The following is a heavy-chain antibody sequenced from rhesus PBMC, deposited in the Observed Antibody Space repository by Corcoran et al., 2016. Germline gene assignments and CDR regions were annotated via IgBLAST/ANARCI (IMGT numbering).Heavy chain of an antibody. CDR2: IYGSGSST. D-gene: IGHD3-16*01. J-gene: IGHJ3*01. Sequence: QLQLQESGPGLVKPSETLSVTCAVSGGSISSSYWSWIRQAPGKGLEWIGYIYGSGSSTNYNPSLKSRVTLSVDTSKNQFSLKLSSVTAADTAVYYCARDLGSGSYYNHDAFDFWGQGLRVTVSS. CDR1: GGSISSSY. CDR3: ARDLGSGSYYNHDAFDF. V-gene: IGHV4-169*02.